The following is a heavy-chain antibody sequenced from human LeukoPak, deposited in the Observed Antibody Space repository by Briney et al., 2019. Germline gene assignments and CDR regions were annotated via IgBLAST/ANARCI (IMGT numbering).Heavy chain of an antibody. CDR2: IYHSGNT. J-gene: IGHJ4*02. Sequence: GGPLRLSCAASGFTISSYYMAWVRQAPGKGLEWVSVIYHSGNTDYADSVKGRFTISRDNSKNTVYLQMSSLRAEDTAVYFCARVGDYYDSSGYYYFSDYWGQGTLVTVSS. D-gene: IGHD3-22*01. CDR3: ARVGDYYDSSGYYYFSDY. CDR1: GFTISSYY. V-gene: IGHV3-53*01.